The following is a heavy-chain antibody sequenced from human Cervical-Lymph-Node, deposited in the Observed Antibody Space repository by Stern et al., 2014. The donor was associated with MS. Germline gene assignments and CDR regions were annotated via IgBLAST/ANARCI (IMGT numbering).Heavy chain of an antibody. CDR1: GFSLTTSGVG. J-gene: IGHJ6*02. V-gene: IGHV2-5*01. CDR2: IYWNDDK. CDR3: AHRYQLLCAV. Sequence: ESGPTLVKPTQTLTLTCTFSGFSLTTSGVGVGWIRQPPGKALEWLALIYWNDDKRYSPSLKSRLAITKDTSKNQVVLTVINMDPVDTATYYCAHRYQLLCAVWGQGTTVTVSS. D-gene: IGHD4-23*01.